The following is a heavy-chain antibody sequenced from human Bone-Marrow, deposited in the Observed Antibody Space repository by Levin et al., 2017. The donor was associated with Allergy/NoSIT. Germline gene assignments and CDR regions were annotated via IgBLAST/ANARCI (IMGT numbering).Heavy chain of an antibody. J-gene: IGHJ4*02. CDR2: IYWDDDK. CDR3: AHRLRGTTTNWDQGYFDY. D-gene: IGHD3-16*01. CDR1: GFSLSTSGVG. V-gene: IGHV2-5*02. Sequence: SGPTLVKPTQTLTLTCTFSGFSLSTSGVGVGWIRQPPGEALEYLALIYWDDDKRYNPSLRSRLTIAKDTSKNQVVLTMTNMDPADTATYFCAHRLRGTTTNWDQGYFDYWGQGTLVTVSS.